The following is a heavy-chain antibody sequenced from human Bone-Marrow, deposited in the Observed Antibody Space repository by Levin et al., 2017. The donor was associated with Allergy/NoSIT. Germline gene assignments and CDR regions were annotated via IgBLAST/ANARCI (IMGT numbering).Heavy chain of an antibody. Sequence: GGSLRLSCAASGFTFSSYWMHWVRQAPGKGLVWVSRINSDGSSTYYADSVKGRFTISRDNFKNTLFLQMNSLRAEDTAVYYCAKDTPPYYYDSSGYFLDYWGQGTLVTVSS. CDR2: INSDGSST. D-gene: IGHD3-22*01. CDR3: AKDTPPYYYDSSGYFLDY. J-gene: IGHJ4*02. V-gene: IGHV3-74*01. CDR1: GFTFSSYW.